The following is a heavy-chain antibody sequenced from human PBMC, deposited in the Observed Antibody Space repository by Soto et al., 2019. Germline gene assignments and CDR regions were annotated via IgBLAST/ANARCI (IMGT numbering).Heavy chain of an antibody. V-gene: IGHV1-69*05. CDR3: ARPGQSGAFDI. CDR1: GGTFSSYA. D-gene: IGHD2-8*02. Sequence: GASVKVSCKASGGTFSSYAISWVRQAPGQGLEWMGRIIPIFGTANYAQKFQGRITITTDESTSTAYMELSSLSSEDTAVYYCARPGQSGAFDIWGQGTMVTVSS. J-gene: IGHJ3*02. CDR2: IIPIFGTA.